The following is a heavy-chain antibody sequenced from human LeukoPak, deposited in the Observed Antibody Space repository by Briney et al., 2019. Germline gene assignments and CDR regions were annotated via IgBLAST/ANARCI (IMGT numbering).Heavy chain of an antibody. D-gene: IGHD2-2*01. V-gene: IGHV3-23*01. CDR1: GFTFSSYA. Sequence: PGGSLRLSCAASGFTFSSYAMSGVRQAPGKGLEWVSAISGSGGSTYYADSVKGRFTISRDNSKNTLYLQMNSLRAEDTAVYYCAKDLRPVVPAAMRDWGQGTLVTVSS. CDR2: ISGSGGST. CDR3: AKDLRPVVPAAMRD. J-gene: IGHJ4*02.